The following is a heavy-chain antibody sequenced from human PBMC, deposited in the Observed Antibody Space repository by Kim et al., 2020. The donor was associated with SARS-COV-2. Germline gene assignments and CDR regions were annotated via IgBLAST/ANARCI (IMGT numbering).Heavy chain of an antibody. D-gene: IGHD6-25*01. CDR1: GFIFRSYD. J-gene: IGHJ4*02. CDR2: IGRVDDT. V-gene: IGHV3-13*01. CDR3: IKEASGSGWAPLEY. Sequence: GGSLRLSCAASGFIFRSYDYHWVRQAAGKRLEWVSAIGRVDDTFYSDSVKGRFVISRDDAKGSLYLQMNSVRDEDSGIYYCIKEASGSGWAPLEYWGQGALVTVSS.